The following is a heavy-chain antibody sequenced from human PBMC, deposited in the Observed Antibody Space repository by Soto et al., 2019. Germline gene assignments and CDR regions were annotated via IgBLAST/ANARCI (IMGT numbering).Heavy chain of an antibody. Sequence: ASVKVSCKASGYTFTSYGISCVRQAPGQGLEXMXWIXAXXXNXXXAQKLQGRVTVTTDTSTSTAYMELRSLRSDDTAVYYCAREQGWFDPWGQGTLVTASS. CDR3: AREQGWFDP. V-gene: IGHV1-18*04. CDR2: IXAXXXNX. J-gene: IGHJ5*02. CDR1: GYTFTSYG.